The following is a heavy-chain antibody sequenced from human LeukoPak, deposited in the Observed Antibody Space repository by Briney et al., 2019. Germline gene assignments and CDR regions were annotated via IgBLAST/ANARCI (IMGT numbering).Heavy chain of an antibody. CDR3: ARVPGIAGPQASY. CDR1: GGSISSSSYY. V-gene: IGHV4-39*01. D-gene: IGHD6-13*01. J-gene: IGHJ4*02. Sequence: SETLSLTCTVSGGSISSSSYYWGWLRQPPGKGLEWIGSIYYSGSTYSHPSLKSRVTISVDTSKNQFSLKLSSVTAADTAVYYCARVPGIAGPQASYWGQGTLVTVSS. CDR2: IYYSGST.